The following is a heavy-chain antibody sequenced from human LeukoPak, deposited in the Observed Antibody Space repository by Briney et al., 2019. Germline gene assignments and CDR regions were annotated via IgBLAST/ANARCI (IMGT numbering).Heavy chain of an antibody. Sequence: ASVKVSCKASGYTFTTYGISWVRQAPGQGLEWMGWIRPYNGNTNSAQKLQDRVTMTTDTSTSTAYMELRSLRSDDTAVYYCARDDRDTCSDDCYYFDYWGQGTLVTVSS. J-gene: IGHJ4*02. CDR3: ARDDRDTCSDDCYYFDY. V-gene: IGHV1-18*01. D-gene: IGHD2-21*02. CDR2: IRPYNGNT. CDR1: GYTFTTYG.